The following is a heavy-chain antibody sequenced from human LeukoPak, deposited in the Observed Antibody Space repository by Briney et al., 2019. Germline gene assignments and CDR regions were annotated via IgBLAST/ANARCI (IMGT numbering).Heavy chain of an antibody. CDR2: IYPADSET. Sequence: GESLKISFQGSGYSFDYFWIGWVRQMPGKGLDWMGNIYPADSETRYSPSFQGQVTISVDKSIKTAYLQWSGLRASDTAIYYCAAGNGDYVDYWGQGTLVTVSS. D-gene: IGHD4-17*01. CDR1: GYSFDYFW. V-gene: IGHV5-51*01. J-gene: IGHJ4*02. CDR3: AAGNGDYVDY.